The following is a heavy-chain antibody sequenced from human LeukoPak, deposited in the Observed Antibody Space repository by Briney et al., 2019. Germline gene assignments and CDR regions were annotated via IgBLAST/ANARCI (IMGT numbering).Heavy chain of an antibody. CDR3: AKDVGGVYNYFNF. CDR2: ISYDGSNK. Sequence: RRSLRLSCAASGFSFNGYGMHWVRHVPGKGPQGVAVISYDGSNKYYADSVKGRFTISRDNSKNTLYLQMNSLRAEDTAVYYCAKDVGGVYNYFNFWGQGTLVTVSS. D-gene: IGHD3-16*01. J-gene: IGHJ4*02. V-gene: IGHV3-30*18. CDR1: GFSFNGYG.